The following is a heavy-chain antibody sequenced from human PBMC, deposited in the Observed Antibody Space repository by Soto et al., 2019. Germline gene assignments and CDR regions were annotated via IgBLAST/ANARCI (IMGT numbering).Heavy chain of an antibody. CDR3: AKTTWIYHPGYQYGMDV. D-gene: IGHD1-7*01. V-gene: IGHV3-30*18. Sequence: GGSLRLSCAASGFTFSNYGMHWVRQAPGRGLEWVAVISYDGSNKYYADSVKGRFSIFRDNSKNTLYLQMNSLRAEETALYYCAKTTWIYHPGYQYGMDVWGQGTMVTVSS. J-gene: IGHJ6*02. CDR1: GFTFSNYG. CDR2: ISYDGSNK.